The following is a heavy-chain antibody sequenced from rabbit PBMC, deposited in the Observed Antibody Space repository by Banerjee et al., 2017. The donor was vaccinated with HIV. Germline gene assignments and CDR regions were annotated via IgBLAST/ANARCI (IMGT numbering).Heavy chain of an antibody. CDR1: GFSFSSGYY. CDR2: IYVGSGGRT. J-gene: IGHJ4*01. Sequence: QSLEESGGDLVKPGASLTLTCIASGFSFSSGYYMCWVRQAPGKGLEWIACIYVGSGGRTWYASWVNGRFTISKTSSTTVTLQMTSLTAADTATYFCARNMGYGSSSGYYGLWGQGTLVTVS. V-gene: IGHV1S40*01. CDR3: ARNMGYGSSSGYYGL. D-gene: IGHD1-1*01.